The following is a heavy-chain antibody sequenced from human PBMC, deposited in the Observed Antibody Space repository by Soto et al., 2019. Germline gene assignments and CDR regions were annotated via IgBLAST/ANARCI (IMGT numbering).Heavy chain of an antibody. J-gene: IGHJ4*02. CDR3: AKTYYDYVWGSYRSFDY. V-gene: IGHV3-30*18. D-gene: IGHD3-16*02. Sequence: PGGSLRLSCAASGFTFSSYGMHRVRQAPGKGLEWVAVISYDGSNKYYADSVKGRFTISRDNSKNTLYLQMNSLRAEDTAVYYCAKTYYDYVWGSYRSFDYWGQGTLVTVSS. CDR2: ISYDGSNK. CDR1: GFTFSSYG.